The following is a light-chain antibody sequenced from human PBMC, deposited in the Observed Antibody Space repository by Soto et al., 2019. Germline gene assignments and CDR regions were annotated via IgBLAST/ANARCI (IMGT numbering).Light chain of an antibody. CDR1: QSISNY. V-gene: IGKV1-39*01. CDR3: QQPYSTPYT. J-gene: IGKJ2*01. CDR2: AAS. Sequence: DIQMTQSPSSLSASVGDRVTITCRASQSISNYLNWYQQKPGTAPKLLIYAASSLRSGVPSRFSGSGSGTDFTLTISSLQPEDFATYYCQQPYSTPYTFGQGTKLEIK.